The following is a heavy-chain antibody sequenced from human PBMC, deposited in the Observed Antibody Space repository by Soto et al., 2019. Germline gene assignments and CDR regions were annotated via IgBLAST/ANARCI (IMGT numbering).Heavy chain of an antibody. Sequence: ASVKVSCKASGYTFTSYGISWVRQAPGQGLEWMGWISAYNGNTKYAQKLQGRVTMTKDTSTSTAYMELRSLRSDDTAVYYCARDAAVGLFDYWGQGTLVTSPQ. CDR3: ARDAAVGLFDY. D-gene: IGHD1-26*01. V-gene: IGHV1-18*01. CDR2: ISAYNGNT. CDR1: GYTFTSYG. J-gene: IGHJ4*02.